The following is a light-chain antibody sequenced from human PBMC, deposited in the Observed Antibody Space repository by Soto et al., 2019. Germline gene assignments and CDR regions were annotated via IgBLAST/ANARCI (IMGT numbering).Light chain of an antibody. CDR3: QQYNDSFPYT. J-gene: IGKJ2*01. CDR1: QSISTW. CDR2: KAS. Sequence: DIPMTQSPSTLSASVGDRVTITCRASQSISTWLAWYQQKPGTAPKLLIYKASTLESGVPSRFSGSRSGTEFTLTVSSLQPDDFATYYCQQYNDSFPYTFGQGTNLEIK. V-gene: IGKV1-5*03.